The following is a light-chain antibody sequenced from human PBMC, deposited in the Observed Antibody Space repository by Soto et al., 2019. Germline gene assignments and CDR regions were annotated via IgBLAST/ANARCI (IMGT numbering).Light chain of an antibody. Sequence: EIVLTQSPGSLSLSPGERATLSCRASQSVDSRFFAWYQQRPGQAPRLLIYGASRRATGIPDRVTGSGSGTDFSLTFSGLEAEYFALYYCQQYDSSVTFGLGTKVEIK. V-gene: IGKV3-20*01. CDR2: GAS. CDR1: QSVDSRF. CDR3: QQYDSSVT. J-gene: IGKJ1*01.